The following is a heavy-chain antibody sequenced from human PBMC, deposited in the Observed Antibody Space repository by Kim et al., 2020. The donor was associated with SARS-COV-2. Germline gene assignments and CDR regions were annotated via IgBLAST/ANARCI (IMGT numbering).Heavy chain of an antibody. V-gene: IGHV4-61*01. D-gene: IGHD3-10*01. J-gene: IGHJ4*02. CDR2: IYYSGST. CDR1: GGSVSSGSYY. CDR3: ARDRAPAGSFDY. Sequence: SETLSLTCTVSGGSVSSGSYYWSWIRQPPGKGLEWFGYIYYSGSTNYNPSLKSRVTITVDTSKNQFSLKLSSVTAADTAVYYCARDRAPAGSFDYWGQGT.